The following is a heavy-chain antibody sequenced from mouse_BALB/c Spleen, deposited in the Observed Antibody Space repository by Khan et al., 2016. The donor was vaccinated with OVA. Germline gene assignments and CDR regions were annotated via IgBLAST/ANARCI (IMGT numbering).Heavy chain of an antibody. CDR1: GFTFSNYA. CDR3: ARRGRIYYGPFDY. V-gene: IGHV5-9-3*01. Sequence: EVELVESGGGLVKPGGSLKLSCAASGFTFSNYAMSWVRQTPEKRLEWVATGRSGGSFTYSPDSVKGRFTISRDNAKNTLYLQMSSLRSEDTAMYYCARRGRIYYGPFDYWGQGTTLTVSS. J-gene: IGHJ2*01. D-gene: IGHD2-1*01. CDR2: GRSGGSFT.